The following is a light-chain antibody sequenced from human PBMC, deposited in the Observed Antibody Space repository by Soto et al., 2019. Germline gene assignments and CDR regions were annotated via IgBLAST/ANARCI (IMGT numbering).Light chain of an antibody. Sequence: IQLTHAPSFLSASVGDRVTITGRASQGISNYLAWCQQKPGKAPKFLIYAPSTLQRGVPSRFSGSGSGTEFTLTFTSLQPEDFATYYCLHLNGYPLTFGGGTKVEIK. CDR1: QGISNY. J-gene: IGKJ4*01. CDR3: LHLNGYPLT. V-gene: IGKV1-9*01. CDR2: APS.